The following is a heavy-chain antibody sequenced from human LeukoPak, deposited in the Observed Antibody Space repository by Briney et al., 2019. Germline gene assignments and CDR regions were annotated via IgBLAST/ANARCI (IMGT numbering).Heavy chain of an antibody. CDR2: ISDSGGST. D-gene: IGHD3-10*01. CDR3: AKSPLSGLWFGDY. J-gene: IGHJ4*02. V-gene: IGHV3-23*01. CDR1: GFTFSSYA. Sequence: GGSLRLSCAASGFTFSSYAMSWVRQAPEKGLEWVSGISDSGGSTYYADSVKGRFTISRDNSKNTMYLQMNSLRAEDTAVYYCAKSPLSGLWFGDYWGQGTLVTVSS.